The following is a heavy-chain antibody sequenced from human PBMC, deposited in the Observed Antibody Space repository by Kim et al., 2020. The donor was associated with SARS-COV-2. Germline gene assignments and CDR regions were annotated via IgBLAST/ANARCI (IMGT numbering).Heavy chain of an antibody. V-gene: IGHV4-34*01. CDR1: GGSFSGYY. J-gene: IGHJ4*02. D-gene: IGHD3-10*01. Sequence: SETLSLTCAVYGGSFSGYYWSWIRQPPGKGLEWIGEINHSGSTNYNPSLKSRVTISVDTSKNQFSLKLSSVTAADTAVYYCARGVPRDYGSGAPTDYWGQGTLVTVSS. CDR3: ARGVPRDYGSGAPTDY. CDR2: INHSGST.